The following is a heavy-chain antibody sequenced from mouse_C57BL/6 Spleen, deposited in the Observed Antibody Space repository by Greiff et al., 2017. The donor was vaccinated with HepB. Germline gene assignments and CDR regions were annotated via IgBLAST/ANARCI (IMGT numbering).Heavy chain of an antibody. CDR1: GFTFSSYA. CDR3: ARSRRWAGGWFAY. D-gene: IGHD2-3*01. Sequence: EVHLVESGGGLVKPGGSLKLSCAASGFTFSSYAMSWVRQTPEKRLEWVATISDGGSYTYYPDNVKGRFTISRDNAKNNLYLQMSHLKSEDTAMYYCARSRRWAGGWFAYWGQGTLVTVSA. J-gene: IGHJ3*01. V-gene: IGHV5-4*01. CDR2: ISDGGSYT.